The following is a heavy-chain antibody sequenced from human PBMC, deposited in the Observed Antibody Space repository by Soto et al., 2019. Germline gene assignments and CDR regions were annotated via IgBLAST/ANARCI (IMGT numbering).Heavy chain of an antibody. Sequence: QITLKESGPTLVKPTQTLTLTCTFSGFSLSTSGVGVGWIRQPPGKALEWLALIYWDDDKRYSPSLKSRLTIXXDXSXXQTVRTMTHMEPVDTARYYCAHCSDYDDSSGIFLYWGQGTLVTVSS. V-gene: IGHV2-5*02. CDR1: GFSLSTSGVG. CDR2: IYWDDDK. J-gene: IGHJ4*02. D-gene: IGHD3-22*01. CDR3: AHCSDYDDSSGIFLY.